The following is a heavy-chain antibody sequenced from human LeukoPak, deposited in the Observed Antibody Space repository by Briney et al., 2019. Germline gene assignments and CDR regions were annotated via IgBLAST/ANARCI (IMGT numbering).Heavy chain of an antibody. J-gene: IGHJ4*02. CDR3: ARIYSSSDEFDY. Sequence: ASVKVSCKASGYTFTSYYIHWVRQAPGQGLEWMGIINPSGGSTTYAQKFQGRVAMTRDTSTSRVYMEVSSLRSEDTAVYYCARIYSSSDEFDYWGQGTLVTVSS. V-gene: IGHV1-46*01. CDR1: GYTFTSYY. CDR2: INPSGGST. D-gene: IGHD6-13*01.